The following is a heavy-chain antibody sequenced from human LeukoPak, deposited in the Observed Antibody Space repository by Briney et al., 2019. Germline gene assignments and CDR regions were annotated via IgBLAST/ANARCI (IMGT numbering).Heavy chain of an antibody. J-gene: IGHJ6*03. D-gene: IGHD5-18*01. CDR3: ARVSGYSHGYPLFRYCYYYMDV. CDR1: GGSFSGYY. V-gene: IGHV4-34*01. Sequence: SETLSLTCAVYGGSFSGYYWSWIRQPPGKGLEWIGEINHSGSTNYNPSLKSRVTISVDTSKNQFSLKLSSVTAADTAVYYCARVSGYSHGYPLFRYCYYYMDVWGKGTTVTVSS. CDR2: INHSGST.